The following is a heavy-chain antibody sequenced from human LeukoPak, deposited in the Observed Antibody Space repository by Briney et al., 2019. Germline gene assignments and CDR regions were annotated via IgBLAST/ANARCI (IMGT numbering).Heavy chain of an antibody. J-gene: IGHJ3*02. CDR2: IWYDGSNK. D-gene: IGHD7-27*01. CDR3: ARDSTTGDRNAFDI. Sequence: PGRSLRLSCAASGFTFSSYGMHWVRQAPGKGLEWVAVIWYDGSNKYYADSVKGRFTISRDNSKNTLYLQMSSLRAEDTAVYYCARDSTTGDRNAFDIWGQGTMVTVSS. V-gene: IGHV3-33*01. CDR1: GFTFSSYG.